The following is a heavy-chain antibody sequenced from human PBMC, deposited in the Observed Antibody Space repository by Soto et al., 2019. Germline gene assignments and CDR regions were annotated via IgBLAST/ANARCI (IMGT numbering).Heavy chain of an antibody. CDR2: IWYDGSNK. D-gene: IGHD3-10*01. CDR3: ARGEERDGSGPIDP. Sequence: QVQLVESGGGVVQPGRSLRLSCAASGFTFSSYGMHWVRQAPGKGLEWVAGIWYDGSNKYYADSVKGRFTISRDNSKNTLYLQMNSLRSEDTAVYYCARGEERDGSGPIDPWGQGTLVTVSS. V-gene: IGHV3-33*01. J-gene: IGHJ5*02. CDR1: GFTFSSYG.